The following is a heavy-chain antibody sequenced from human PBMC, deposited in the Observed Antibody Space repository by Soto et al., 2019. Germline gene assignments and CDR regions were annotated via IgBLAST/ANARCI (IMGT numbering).Heavy chain of an antibody. CDR1: GYSFTSYW. CDR2: IYPGDSDT. CDR3: ARLSSIVVVVAATMAPFEY. D-gene: IGHD2-15*01. J-gene: IGHJ4*02. V-gene: IGHV5-51*01. Sequence: PGESLKISCKGSGYSFTSYWIGWVRQMPGKGLEWMGIIYPGDSDTRYSPSFQGQVTISADKSISTAYLQWSSLKASDTAMYYCARLSSIVVVVAATMAPFEYWGQGTLVTVSS.